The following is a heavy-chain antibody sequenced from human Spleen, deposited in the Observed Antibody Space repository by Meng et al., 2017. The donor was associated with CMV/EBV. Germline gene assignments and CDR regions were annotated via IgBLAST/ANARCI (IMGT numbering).Heavy chain of an antibody. J-gene: IGHJ4*02. D-gene: IGHD6-19*01. Sequence: GGSLRLSCAASRFGFTFSSYAMHWVRQAPGKGLEWVSLISWDGSRTSYADSVKGRFTISRDNGKNSLYLQMNSLRTEDTAFYYCAKDKHTSGWPYYFDNWGQGTLVTVSS. CDR2: ISWDGSRT. CDR1: RFGFTFSSYA. CDR3: AKDKHTSGWPYYFDN. V-gene: IGHV3-43*01.